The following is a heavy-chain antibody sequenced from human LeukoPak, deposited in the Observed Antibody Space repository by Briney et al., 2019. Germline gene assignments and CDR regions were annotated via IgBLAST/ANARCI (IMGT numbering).Heavy chain of an antibody. CDR3: ARGRRGAARRGGYYFDY. J-gene: IGHJ4*02. Sequence: SETLSLTCAVYVGSFSGYYWSWIRQPPGKGLEWIGEINHSGSTNYNPSLKSRVTISVDTSKNQFSLKLSSVTAADTAVYYCARGRRGAARRGGYYFDYWGQGTLVTVSS. CDR2: INHSGST. D-gene: IGHD6-6*01. CDR1: VGSFSGYY. V-gene: IGHV4-34*01.